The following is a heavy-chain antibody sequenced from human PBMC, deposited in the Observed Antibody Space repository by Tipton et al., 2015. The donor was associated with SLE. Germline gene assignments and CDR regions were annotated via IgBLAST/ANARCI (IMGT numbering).Heavy chain of an antibody. CDR3: AGPDNESATYGAEYFHH. J-gene: IGHJ1*01. Sequence: QVQLVQSGAEVKKPGASVKVSCKASGYTFTSYDVNWVRQATGQGLEWMGWMSPNTGNTVSAQNFQGRVTLTRDTSTNTAYMELSSLRSEDTAIYYCAGPDNESATYGAEYFHHWGQGTLVTVSS. V-gene: IGHV1-8*01. D-gene: IGHD4-17*01. CDR2: MSPNTGNT. CDR1: GYTFTSYD.